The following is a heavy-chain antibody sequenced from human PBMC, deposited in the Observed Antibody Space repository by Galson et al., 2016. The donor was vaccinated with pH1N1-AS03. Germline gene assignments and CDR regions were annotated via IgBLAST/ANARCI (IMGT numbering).Heavy chain of an antibody. V-gene: IGHV3-23*01. J-gene: IGHJ4*01. Sequence: SLRLSCAVSGFTFSTYAMTWVRQAPGRGLEWVSSISSTGSNTFYADSVMGRFTISRDNSKNTLYLQMNSLRAKDTAVFYCAKYTIDWYEDYWGHGTLVTVSS. D-gene: IGHD6-19*01. CDR1: GFTFSTYA. CDR3: AKYTIDWYEDY. CDR2: ISSTGSNT.